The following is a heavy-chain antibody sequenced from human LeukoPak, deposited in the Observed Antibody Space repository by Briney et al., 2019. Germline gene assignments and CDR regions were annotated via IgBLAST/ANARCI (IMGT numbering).Heavy chain of an antibody. CDR3: ARAMVHSSSWARYWYFDL. CDR1: GGSFSGYY. J-gene: IGHJ2*01. CDR2: INHSGST. D-gene: IGHD6-13*01. V-gene: IGHV4-34*01. Sequence: SETLSLTCAVYGGSFSGYYWSWIRQPPGKGLEWIGEINHSGSTNYNPSLKSRVTISVDTSKNQFSLKLSSVTAADTAVYYCARAMVHSSSWARYWYFDLWGRGTLVTVSS.